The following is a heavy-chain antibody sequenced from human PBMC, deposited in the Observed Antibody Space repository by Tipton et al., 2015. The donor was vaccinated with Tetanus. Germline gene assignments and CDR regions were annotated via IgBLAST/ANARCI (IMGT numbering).Heavy chain of an antibody. V-gene: IGHV3-64*01. Sequence: QLVQSGGGLVQPGGSLRLSCAASGFIFSHFPMHWVRQAPGMELEYLSSILDERTTLYANSVKGRFTISRDNSKNTLYLQMDSLRDEDMAVYYGARDRDGGWSCDYWGQGTLVTVSS. J-gene: IGHJ4*02. CDR2: ILDERTT. D-gene: IGHD6-19*01. CDR3: ARDRDGGWSCDY. CDR1: GFIFSHFP.